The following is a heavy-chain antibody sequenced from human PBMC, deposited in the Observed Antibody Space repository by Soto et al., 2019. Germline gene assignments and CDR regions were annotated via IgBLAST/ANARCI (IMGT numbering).Heavy chain of an antibody. Sequence: EVQLVESGGGLVKPGGSLRLSCAASGFTFSNAWMSWVRQPPGKGLEWVGRIKSKTDGGTTDYAGPVKGRFTISRDDSKNTLYLQMNSLKTEDTAVYYCTTTQIRRPTIFSSSKIFDYWGQGTLVTVSS. CDR3: TTTQIRRPTIFSSSKIFDY. V-gene: IGHV3-15*01. J-gene: IGHJ4*02. D-gene: IGHD3-10*02. CDR2: IKSKTDGGTT. CDR1: GFTFSNAW.